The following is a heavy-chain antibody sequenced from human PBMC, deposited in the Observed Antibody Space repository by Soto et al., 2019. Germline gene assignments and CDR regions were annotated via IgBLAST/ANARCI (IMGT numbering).Heavy chain of an antibody. CDR1: GYTFTSYG. D-gene: IGHD1-26*01. CDR3: AREGGIVGATHLYYYYGMDV. Sequence: ASVKVSCKASGYTFTSYGISWVRQAPGQGLEWMGWISAYNGNTNYAQKFQGRVTMTTDTSTSTAYMELRSLRSDDTAVYYCAREGGIVGATHLYYYYGMDVWGQGTTVTVSS. J-gene: IGHJ6*02. V-gene: IGHV1-18*04. CDR2: ISAYNGNT.